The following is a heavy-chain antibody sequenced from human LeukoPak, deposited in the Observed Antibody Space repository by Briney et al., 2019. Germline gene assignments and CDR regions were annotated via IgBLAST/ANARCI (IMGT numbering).Heavy chain of an antibody. Sequence: ASVKVSCKASGYTFTSHDINWVRQATGQGLEWMGWMNPNSGNTGNAQKFQGRVTMTRHTSISTAYMELSGLRSEDAAVYYCARGPRVITIFGVVTFSSGLGGYYFDYWGQGAQVTVSS. CDR3: ARGPRVITIFGVVTFSSGLGGYYFDY. CDR1: GYTFTSHD. J-gene: IGHJ4*02. D-gene: IGHD3-3*01. V-gene: IGHV1-8*01. CDR2: MNPNSGNT.